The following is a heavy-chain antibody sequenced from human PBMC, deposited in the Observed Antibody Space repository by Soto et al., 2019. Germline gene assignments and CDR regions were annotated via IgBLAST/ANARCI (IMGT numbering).Heavy chain of an antibody. V-gene: IGHV1-58*02. CDR3: AADPCVGLASSGFHFQH. D-gene: IGHD3-22*01. CDR1: GFSFTSSA. CDR2: IVFGSGNT. J-gene: IGHJ1*01. Sequence: AVKVSCKASGFSFTSSAMQGVRQARGQRLEWIGWIVFGSGNTKYGQKFQERDTITRDMSTSKASMELSSLRSDDTAVYYCAADPCVGLASSGFHFQHWGQGTLVTVSS.